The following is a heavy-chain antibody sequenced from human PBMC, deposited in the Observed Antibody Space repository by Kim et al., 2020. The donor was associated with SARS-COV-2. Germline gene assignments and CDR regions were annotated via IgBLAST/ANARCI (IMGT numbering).Heavy chain of an antibody. V-gene: IGHV3-11*03. D-gene: IGHD6-19*01. CDR2: ISSSSSYT. CDR1: GFTFSDYY. Sequence: GGSLRLSCAASGFTFSDYYMSWIRQAPGKGLEWVSYISSSSSYTNYADSVKGRFTISRDNAKNSLYLQMNSLRAEDTAVYYCASTHSYSSGWYNYWGQGTLVTVSS. J-gene: IGHJ4*02. CDR3: ASTHSYSSGWYNY.